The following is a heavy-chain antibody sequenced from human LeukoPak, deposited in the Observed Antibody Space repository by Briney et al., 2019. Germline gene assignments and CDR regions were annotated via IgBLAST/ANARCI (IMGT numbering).Heavy chain of an antibody. CDR3: ASELVVPGYYYYMDV. Sequence: PGGSLRLSCAASGFTFSSYWMSWVRQAPGKGLEWVANIKQDGSEKYYVDSVKGRFTISRDNAKNSLYLQMNSLRAEDTAVYYCASELVVPGYYYYMDVWGKGTTVTVSS. D-gene: IGHD2-15*01. V-gene: IGHV3-7*01. CDR2: IKQDGSEK. CDR1: GFTFSSYW. J-gene: IGHJ6*03.